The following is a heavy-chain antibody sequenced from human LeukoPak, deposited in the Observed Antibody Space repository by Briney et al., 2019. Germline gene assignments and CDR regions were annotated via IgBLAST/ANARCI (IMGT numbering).Heavy chain of an antibody. D-gene: IGHD6-13*01. Sequence: GGSLRLSCAASGLTFSGYWMHWVRQAPGKGLVWVSRINNDGNITTYADSVKGRFTISRDNAKNTLYLQMKSLRAEDTAVYYCAKDSSSSWYYFDYWGQGTLVTVSS. J-gene: IGHJ4*02. CDR3: AKDSSSSWYYFDY. V-gene: IGHV3-74*03. CDR2: INNDGNIT. CDR1: GLTFSGYW.